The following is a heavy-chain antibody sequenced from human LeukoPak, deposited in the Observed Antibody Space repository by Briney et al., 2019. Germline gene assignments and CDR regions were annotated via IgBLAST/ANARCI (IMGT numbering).Heavy chain of an antibody. CDR2: INPNSGGT. V-gene: IGHV1-2*02. CDR1: GYTFTGYY. CDR3: ARGWGYCSGASCYRFDP. Sequence: ASVTVSFKASGYTFTGYYMHWVRQAPGQGLEWMGWINPNSGGTKYPQKLQDRVTMNRDTSISTAYMELSRLISDDTAVDYCARGWGYCSGASCYRFDPWGQGTLVTVSS. D-gene: IGHD2-15*01. J-gene: IGHJ5*02.